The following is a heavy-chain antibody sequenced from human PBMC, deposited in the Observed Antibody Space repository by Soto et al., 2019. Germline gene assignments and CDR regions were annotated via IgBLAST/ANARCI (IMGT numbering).Heavy chain of an antibody. CDR2: ISAYNGNT. J-gene: IGHJ6*02. V-gene: IGHV1-18*01. CDR3: SRADCSGGTCRLSYYYGMDV. CDR1: GYSFTNYG. Sequence: ASVKVSCKASGYSFTNYGISWVRQAPGQGLEWMGWISAYNGNTKYAQQFQGRVTLTTDTSTNTAYMELRSLRSDDSAVYYCSRADCSGGTCRLSYYYGMDVWGQGXTVTVYS. D-gene: IGHD2-15*01.